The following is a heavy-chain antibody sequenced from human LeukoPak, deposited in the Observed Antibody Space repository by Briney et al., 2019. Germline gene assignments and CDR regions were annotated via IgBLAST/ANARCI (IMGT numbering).Heavy chain of an antibody. Sequence: PGGSLRLSCAASGFTFSNAWMSWVRQAPGKGLEWVGRIKSKTDGGTTDYAAPVKGRFTISRDDPKNTLYLQMNSLKTEDTAVYYCTTSSWYFHYGMDVWGQGTTVTVSS. CDR3: TTSSWYFHYGMDV. V-gene: IGHV3-15*01. J-gene: IGHJ6*02. D-gene: IGHD6-13*01. CDR2: IKSKTDGGTT. CDR1: GFTFSNAW.